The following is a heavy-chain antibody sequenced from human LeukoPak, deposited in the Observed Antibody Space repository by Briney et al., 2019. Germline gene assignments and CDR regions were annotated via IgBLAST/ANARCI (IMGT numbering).Heavy chain of an antibody. CDR2: INPNSGGT. Sequence: GASVKVSCKASGYTFTGYYMHWVRQAPGQGLEWMGWINPNSGGTNYAQKFQGRVTMTRDTSISTAYMELSRLRSDDTAVYYCARVNYGDAGAFDSGGQGTMVTVSS. V-gene: IGHV1-2*02. CDR1: GYTFTGYY. D-gene: IGHD4-17*01. J-gene: IGHJ3*02. CDR3: ARVNYGDAGAFDS.